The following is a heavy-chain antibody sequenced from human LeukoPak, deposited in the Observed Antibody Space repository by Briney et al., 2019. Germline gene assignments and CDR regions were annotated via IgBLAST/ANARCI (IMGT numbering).Heavy chain of an antibody. J-gene: IGHJ4*02. V-gene: IGHV3-66*02. CDR1: GFTVSSNY. D-gene: IGHD3-9*01. CDR2: IYSGGST. CDR3: ARDRERSDYDILTGYSDY. Sequence: GGSLRLSCAASGFTVSSNYMSWVRQAPGKGLEWVSVIYSGGSTYYADSVKGRFTISRDNSKNTLYLQMGSLRAEDMAVYYCARDRERSDYDILTGYSDYWGQGTLVTVSS.